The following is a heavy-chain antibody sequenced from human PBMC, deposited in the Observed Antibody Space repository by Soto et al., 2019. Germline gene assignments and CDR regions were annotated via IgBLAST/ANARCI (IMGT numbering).Heavy chain of an antibody. CDR2: IRKSSSHI. V-gene: IGHV3-21*01. CDR1: GFTFSRYS. J-gene: IGHJ4*02. Sequence: XXSLRLCFAASGFTFSRYSMHWVLQAPGKGLECALTIRKSSSHINYADPVKGRFTISRDNAKNALYPQMNSFRVEDTAVYYCASRPDLTGYSHWGQGTLVTVSS. CDR3: ASRPDLTGYSH. D-gene: IGHD3-9*01.